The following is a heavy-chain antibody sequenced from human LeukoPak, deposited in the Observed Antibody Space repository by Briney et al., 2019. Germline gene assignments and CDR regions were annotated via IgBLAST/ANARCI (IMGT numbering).Heavy chain of an antibody. V-gene: IGHV4-34*01. J-gene: IGHJ4*02. Sequence: SETLSLTCAVYGGSFSGYYWSWIRQPPGKGLEWIGEINHSGSTNYNPSLKSGVTISVDTSKNQFSLKVSSVTAADTAVYYCARDSRSDYADYWGQGTLVAVSS. CDR1: GGSFSGYY. CDR3: ARDSRSDYADY. CDR2: INHSGST. D-gene: IGHD4-17*01.